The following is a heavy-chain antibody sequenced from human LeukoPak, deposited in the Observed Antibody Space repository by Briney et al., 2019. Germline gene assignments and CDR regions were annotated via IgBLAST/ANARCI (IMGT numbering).Heavy chain of an antibody. CDR2: ISGDGSIT. Sequence: GGSLRLSCAASGLTLGSYWMHWVRQAPGKGLVWVSRISGDGSITDYADSVKGRFTISRDNAKNTVFLQMNSLRAEDTALYYCSRARGYLDYWGQGALVTVSS. J-gene: IGHJ4*02. D-gene: IGHD3-22*01. V-gene: IGHV3-74*01. CDR1: GLTLGSYW. CDR3: SRARGYLDY.